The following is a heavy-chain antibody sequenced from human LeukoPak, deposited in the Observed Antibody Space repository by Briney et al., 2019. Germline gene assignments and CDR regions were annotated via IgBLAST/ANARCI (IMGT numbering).Heavy chain of an antibody. CDR1: GGTFSSYA. D-gene: IGHD4-17*01. CDR2: IIPIFGTA. Sequence: ASVKVSCKASGGTFSSYAISWVRQAPGHGLEWMGGIIPIFGTANYAQEFQGRVTITSDESTSTAYMELSSLRSEDTAVYYCARKGGATVTNLGAFDIWGQGTMVTVSS. V-gene: IGHV1-69*13. CDR3: ARKGGATVTNLGAFDI. J-gene: IGHJ3*02.